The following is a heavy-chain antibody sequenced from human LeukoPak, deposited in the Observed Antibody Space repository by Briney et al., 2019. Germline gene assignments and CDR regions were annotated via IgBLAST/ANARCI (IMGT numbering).Heavy chain of an antibody. CDR3: ARASRWELLGGTNRYAFDI. D-gene: IGHD1-26*01. V-gene: IGHV4-34*01. J-gene: IGHJ3*02. CDR1: GVSFSGYY. Sequence: PSETLSLTCAVYGVSFSGYYWSWIRQPPGKGLEWIGEINHSGSTNYNPSLKSRVTISVDTSKNQFSLKLSSVTAADTAVYYCARASRWELLGGTNRYAFDIWGQGTMVTVSS. CDR2: INHSGST.